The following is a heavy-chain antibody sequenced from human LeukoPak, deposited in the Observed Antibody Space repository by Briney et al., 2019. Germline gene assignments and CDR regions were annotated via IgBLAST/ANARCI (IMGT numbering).Heavy chain of an antibody. D-gene: IGHD2-15*01. V-gene: IGHV3-30*02. CDR1: GFTFSSYG. CDR3: ARDPTDIVVVVAATRGGYYYGMDV. Sequence: GGSLRLSCAASGFTFSSYGMHWVRQAPGKGLEWVAFIRYDGSNKYYADSVKGRFTISRDNAKNSLYLQMNSLRAEDTAVYYCARDPTDIVVVVAATRGGYYYGMDVWGQGTTVTVSS. CDR2: IRYDGSNK. J-gene: IGHJ6*02.